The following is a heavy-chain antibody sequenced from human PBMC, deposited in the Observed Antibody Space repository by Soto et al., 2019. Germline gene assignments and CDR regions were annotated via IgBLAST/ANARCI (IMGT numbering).Heavy chain of an antibody. CDR1: GFTFADYA. CDR2: ISGSGGST. CDR3: AKVQNYLGGWDYYYYGMDV. V-gene: IGHV3-23*01. Sequence: GGSLRLSCAASGFTFADYAMTWVRQAPGKGLEWVSAISGSGGSTYYADSVKGRFTISRDNSKNTLYLQMNSLRAEDTAVYYCAKVQNYLGGWDYYYYGMDVWGQGTSVTVSS. J-gene: IGHJ6*02. D-gene: IGHD1-7*01.